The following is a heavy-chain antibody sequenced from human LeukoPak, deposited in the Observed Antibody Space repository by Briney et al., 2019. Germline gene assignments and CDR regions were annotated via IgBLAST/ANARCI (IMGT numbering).Heavy chain of an antibody. CDR2: INPNSGGT. Sequence: ASVKVSCKASGYTFIGYYMHWVRQAPGQGLEWMGWINPNSGGTNYAQKFQGRVTMTRDTSISTAYMELSRLRSDDTAVYYCARDGMASLPYFQPWGQGTLVTVSS. D-gene: IGHD3-9*01. CDR1: GYTFIGYY. V-gene: IGHV1-2*02. J-gene: IGHJ5*02. CDR3: ARDGMASLPYFQP.